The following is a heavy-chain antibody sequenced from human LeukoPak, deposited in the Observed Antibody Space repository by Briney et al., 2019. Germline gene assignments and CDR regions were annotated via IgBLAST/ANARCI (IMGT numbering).Heavy chain of an antibody. J-gene: IGHJ6*02. CDR1: GFAFDDYA. CDR3: AKDTFSGYYGMDV. CDR2: ISWNSGSI. D-gene: IGHD3-10*01. Sequence: GGSLRLSCAASGFAFDDYAMAWVRQAPGKGLEWVSGISWNSGSIGYADSVKGRFTISRDNAKNSLYLQMNSLRAEDTALYYCAKDTFSGYYGMDVWGQGTTVTVSS. V-gene: IGHV3-9*01.